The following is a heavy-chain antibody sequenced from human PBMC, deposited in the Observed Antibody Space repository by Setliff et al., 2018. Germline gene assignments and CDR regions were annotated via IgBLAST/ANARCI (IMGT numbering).Heavy chain of an antibody. CDR3: SRWVRFCIRTSCQRLSGGEF. CDR2: ISVHTGNT. D-gene: IGHD2-2*01. Sequence: GASVKVSCKTSGYTFSDYGIAWVRQAPGQGLEWMGWISVHTGNTFYSPKFHGRVTLTTDTSTSTAYMELRSLGSDDTAVYYCSRWVRFCIRTSCQRLSGGEFWGQGTLVTVSS. V-gene: IGHV1-18*04. CDR1: GYTFSDYG. J-gene: IGHJ4*02.